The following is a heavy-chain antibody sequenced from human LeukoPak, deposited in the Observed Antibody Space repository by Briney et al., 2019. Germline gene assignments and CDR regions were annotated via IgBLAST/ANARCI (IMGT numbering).Heavy chain of an antibody. CDR2: INPSGGST. Sequence: ASVKVPCKASGYTFTSYYMHWVRQAPGQGLEWMGIINPSGGSTSYAQKFQGRVTMTRDTSISTAYMELSRLRSDDTAVYYCAQYYYDSSGYYYAWFDPWGQGTLVTVSS. J-gene: IGHJ5*02. D-gene: IGHD3-22*01. V-gene: IGHV1-46*01. CDR3: AQYYYDSSGYYYAWFDP. CDR1: GYTFTSYY.